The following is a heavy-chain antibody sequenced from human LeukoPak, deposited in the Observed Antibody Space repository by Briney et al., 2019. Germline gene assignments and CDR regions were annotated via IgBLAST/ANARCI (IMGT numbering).Heavy chain of an antibody. D-gene: IGHD2-2*01. CDR1: GFTFSSYA. V-gene: IGHV3-23*01. Sequence: GGSLRLSCAASGFTFSSYAMSWVRQAPGKGLERVSAISGSGGSTYYADSVKGRFTISRDNSKNTLYLQMNSLRAEDTAVYYCAKDVVVVPAAIAGWFDPWGQGTLVTVSS. J-gene: IGHJ5*02. CDR3: AKDVVVVPAAIAGWFDP. CDR2: ISGSGGST.